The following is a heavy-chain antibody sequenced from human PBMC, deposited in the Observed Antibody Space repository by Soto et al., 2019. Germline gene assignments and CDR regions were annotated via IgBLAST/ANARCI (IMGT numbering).Heavy chain of an antibody. D-gene: IGHD1-1*01. V-gene: IGHV3-33*01. CDR1: GFTFSHYG. Sequence: QMQLEESGGGVVQPGRSLRLSCVASGFTFSHYGMHWVRQAPGKGLEWVAVIWHHGGNKYYADSVKGRFTISRDNARNTLYVQMDSLRGEDTGVYYCVSDETQLERRPSYGKDVWGRGTTVSVSS. CDR3: VSDETQLERRPSYGKDV. J-gene: IGHJ6*02. CDR2: IWHHGGNK.